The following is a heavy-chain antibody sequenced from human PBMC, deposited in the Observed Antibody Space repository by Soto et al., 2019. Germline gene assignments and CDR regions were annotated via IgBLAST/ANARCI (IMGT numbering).Heavy chain of an antibody. J-gene: IGHJ4*02. V-gene: IGHV3-48*03. CDR1: GFDFRIYE. CDR3: ARRGYSGYDWGCYFDC. Sequence: PGGSLGLSCEACGFDFRIYEINWVRQAPGKGLEWLSYIGSTGSTIYYADSVKGRFTISRDDGKNSVYLQMNTLRAEDTAVYYCARRGYSGYDWGCYFDCWGQGNPVTISS. CDR2: IGSTGSTI. D-gene: IGHD5-12*01.